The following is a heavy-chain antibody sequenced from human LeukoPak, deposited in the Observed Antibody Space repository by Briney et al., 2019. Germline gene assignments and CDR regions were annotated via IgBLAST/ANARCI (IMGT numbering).Heavy chain of an antibody. D-gene: IGHD3-22*01. CDR3: ARDELYYDSKDAFDI. J-gene: IGHJ3*02. CDR2: IYYSGNT. CDR1: GGSIGSSSYY. Sequence: SETLSLTCIVSGGSIGSSSYYWGWIRQPPGKGLEWIGSIYYSGNTYYSPSLRSRVTISIDTSKNQFSLKLSSVTAADTAVYYCARDELYYDSKDAFDIWGQGTLVTVSS. V-gene: IGHV4-39*07.